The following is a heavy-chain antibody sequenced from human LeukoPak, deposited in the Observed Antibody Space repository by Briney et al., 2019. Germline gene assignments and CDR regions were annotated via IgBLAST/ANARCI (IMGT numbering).Heavy chain of an antibody. J-gene: IGHJ4*02. CDR2: ISWNSGSI. CDR1: GFTFDDYA. CDR3: AKDRRRYSSGWYDFDY. V-gene: IGHV3-9*01. D-gene: IGHD6-19*01. Sequence: GGSLRLSCAASGFTFDDYAMHWVRQAPGEGLEWVSGISWNSGSIGYADSVKGRFTISRDNAKNSLYLQMNSLRAEDTALYYCAKDRRRYSSGWYDFDYWGQGTLVTVSS.